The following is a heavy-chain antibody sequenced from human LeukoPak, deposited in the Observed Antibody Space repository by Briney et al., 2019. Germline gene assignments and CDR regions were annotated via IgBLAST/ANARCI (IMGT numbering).Heavy chain of an antibody. CDR2: IYYSGST. Sequence: SETLSLTCTVSGGSISSSSYYWGWIRQPPGKGLEWIGSIYYSGSTYYNPSLKSRVTISVDTSKNQFSLKLSSVTAADTAVYYCASRICSGGSCYLGVFDYWGQGTLVTVSP. J-gene: IGHJ4*02. D-gene: IGHD2-15*01. CDR3: ASRICSGGSCYLGVFDY. V-gene: IGHV4-39*01. CDR1: GGSISSSSYY.